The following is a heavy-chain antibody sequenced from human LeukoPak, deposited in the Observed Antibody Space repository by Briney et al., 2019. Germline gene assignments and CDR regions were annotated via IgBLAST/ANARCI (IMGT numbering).Heavy chain of an antibody. D-gene: IGHD5-24*01. CDR3: AKEFRDGYNKVFDY. Sequence: SGGSLRLSCAASGFTFSSYGMHWVRQAPGKGLEWVALISYDGSNKYYVDSVKGRFTISRDNSKSTLYLQMNSLRAEDTAVYYCAKEFRDGYNKVFDYWGQGTLVTVSS. J-gene: IGHJ4*02. CDR1: GFTFSSYG. CDR2: ISYDGSNK. V-gene: IGHV3-30*18.